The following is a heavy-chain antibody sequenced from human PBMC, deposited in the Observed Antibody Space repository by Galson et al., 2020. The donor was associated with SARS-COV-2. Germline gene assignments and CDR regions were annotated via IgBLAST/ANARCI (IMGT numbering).Heavy chain of an antibody. CDR3: ATSTAIAAAGTAWWFDP. D-gene: IGHD6-13*01. J-gene: IGHJ5*02. CDR2: FDPEDGET. CDR1: GYTLTELS. Sequence: ASVKVSCKVSGYTLTELSMHWVRQAPGKGLEWMGGFDPEDGETIYAQKFQGRVTMTEDTSTDTAYMELSSLRSEDTAVYYCATSTAIAAAGTAWWFDPRGQGTLVTVSS. V-gene: IGHV1-24*01.